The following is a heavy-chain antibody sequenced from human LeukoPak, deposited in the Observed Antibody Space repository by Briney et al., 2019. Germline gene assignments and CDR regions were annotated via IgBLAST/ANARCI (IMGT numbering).Heavy chain of an antibody. CDR2: ISSSSSTI. J-gene: IGHJ1*01. Sequence: PGGSLRLSCATSGLTFTNAWMSWFRQAPGKGLEWVSYISSSSSTIYYADSVKGRFTISRDNAKNSLYLQMNSLRAEDTAVYYCAKGGAEAGTLYLQYWSQGTLVIVSS. CDR3: AKGGAEAGTLYLQY. V-gene: IGHV3-11*01. D-gene: IGHD6-13*01. CDR1: GLTFTNAW.